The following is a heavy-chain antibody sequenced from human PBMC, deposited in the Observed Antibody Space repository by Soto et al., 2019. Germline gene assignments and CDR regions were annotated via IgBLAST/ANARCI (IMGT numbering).Heavy chain of an antibody. V-gene: IGHV1-3*01. Sequence: ASVKVSCKGSRYSFTTYSLHWVLQAPGQRLEWMGWINAGNGDTKYSEKFQGRVAITRDTSANTAYMELSSLRSEDTSVYYCARDPGTGAALRAYHFDYWGQGTLVTVSS. J-gene: IGHJ4*02. CDR3: ARDPGTGAALRAYHFDY. CDR2: INAGNGDT. CDR1: RYSFTTYS. D-gene: IGHD1-1*01.